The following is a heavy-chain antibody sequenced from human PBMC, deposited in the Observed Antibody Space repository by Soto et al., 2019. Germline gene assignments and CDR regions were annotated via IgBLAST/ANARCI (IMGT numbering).Heavy chain of an antibody. V-gene: IGHV4-39*01. CDR3: APYYYGSGSYYRFY. CDR2: MYYSGST. J-gene: IGHJ4*02. D-gene: IGHD3-10*01. Sequence: PSETLSLTCTVSGGSISSSSYYWGWIRQPPGKGLEWIGSMYYSGSTYYNPSLKSRVTISVDTSKNQFSLKLSTVTAADTAVYYCAPYYYGSGSYYRFYWGQGTQVTVSS. CDR1: GGSISSSSYY.